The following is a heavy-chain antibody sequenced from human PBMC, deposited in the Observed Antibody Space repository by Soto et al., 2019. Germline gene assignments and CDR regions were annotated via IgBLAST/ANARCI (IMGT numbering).Heavy chain of an antibody. CDR3: ANQDRSGFKGLDY. CDR2: IYYSGST. D-gene: IGHD3-3*01. V-gene: IGHV4-30-4*01. Sequence: SETLSLTCTVSGGSISSGDYYWSWIRQPPGKGLEWIGYIYYSGSTYYNPSLKSRVTISVDTSKNQFSLKLSSVTAADTAVYYCANQDRSGFKGLDYWGQGTLVTAPQ. J-gene: IGHJ4*02. CDR1: GGSISSGDYY.